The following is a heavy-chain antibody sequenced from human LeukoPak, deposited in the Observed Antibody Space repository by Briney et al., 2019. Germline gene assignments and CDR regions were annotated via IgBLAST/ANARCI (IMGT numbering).Heavy chain of an antibody. CDR1: GYTFTSYA. V-gene: IGHV1-2*02. CDR3: AIGQYISSSSASAFDI. D-gene: IGHD6-6*01. CDR2: INPNSGGT. J-gene: IGHJ3*02. Sequence: GASVKVSCKASGYTFTSYAMNWVRQAPGQGLEWMGWINPNSGGTNYAQKFQGRVTMTRDTSISTAYMELSRLTSDDTAVFYCAIGQYISSSSASAFDIWGQGTMVSVSS.